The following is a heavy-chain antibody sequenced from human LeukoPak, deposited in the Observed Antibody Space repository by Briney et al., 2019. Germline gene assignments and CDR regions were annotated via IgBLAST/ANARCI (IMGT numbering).Heavy chain of an antibody. V-gene: IGHV1-69*13. CDR2: IIPIFGTA. J-gene: IGHJ4*02. CDR3: MILVATWYYFDY. CDR1: GGTFSSYA. Sequence: ASVKVSCKASGGTFSSYAISWVRQAPGQGLEWMGGIIPIFGTANYAQKFQGRVTITAGESTSTAYMELSSLRSEDTAVYYCMILVATWYYFDYWGQGTLVTVSS. D-gene: IGHD5-12*01.